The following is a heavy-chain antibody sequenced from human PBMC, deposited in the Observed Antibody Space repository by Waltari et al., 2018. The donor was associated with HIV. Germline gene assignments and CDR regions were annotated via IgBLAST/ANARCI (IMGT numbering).Heavy chain of an antibody. CDR3: ARGIEVAGTEFQH. CDR2: MNPTSGNT. J-gene: IGHJ1*01. CDR1: GYTFSSHD. V-gene: IGHV1-8*01. D-gene: IGHD6-19*01. Sequence: QVQLVQSGAEVKKPGASVKVSCKASGYTFSSHDINWVRQAIGQGLEWMGWMNPTSGNTGYAQKFQGRVSMTRNTSISTAYMEMGSLRSEDTAVYYCARGIEVAGTEFQHWGQGTLVTVSS.